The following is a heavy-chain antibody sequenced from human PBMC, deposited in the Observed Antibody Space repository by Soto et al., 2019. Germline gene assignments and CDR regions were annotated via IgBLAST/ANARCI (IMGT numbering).Heavy chain of an antibody. D-gene: IGHD3-16*02. Sequence: EVQLVESGGGLVQPGGSLRLSCAASGFTFSSYWMHWVRQAPGKGLVWLSRINTDGSSTSHADSVKGRFTISRDNAKNTLYLQMNSLRAEDTAVYSCARYRWNTFDIWGQGTMVTVSS. CDR2: INTDGSST. V-gene: IGHV3-74*01. CDR3: ARYRWNTFDI. J-gene: IGHJ3*02. CDR1: GFTFSSYW.